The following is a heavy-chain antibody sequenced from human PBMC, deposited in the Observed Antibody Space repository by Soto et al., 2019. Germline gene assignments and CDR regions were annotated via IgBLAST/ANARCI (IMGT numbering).Heavy chain of an antibody. CDR2: INHSGST. V-gene: IGHV4-34*01. CDR1: GGSFSGYY. J-gene: IGHJ6*02. D-gene: IGHD5-12*01. CDR3: AKSTLRLRALYYYYYGMDV. Sequence: TSETLSLTCAVYGGSFSGYYWSWIRQPPGKGLEWIGEINHSGSTNYNPSLKSRVTISVDTSKNQFSLKLSSVTAADTAVYYCAKSTLRLRALYYYYYGMDVWGQGTTVTVSS.